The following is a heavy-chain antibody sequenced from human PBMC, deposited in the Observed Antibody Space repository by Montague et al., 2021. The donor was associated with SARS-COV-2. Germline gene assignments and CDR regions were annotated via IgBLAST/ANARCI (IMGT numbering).Heavy chain of an antibody. Sequence: PALVIPTQTLTLTCTLSGLSVTTSGMCVGWIRQPPGKALEWLALIDWDNDEYYRPSLKTRLTISKDTSKNQVVLTMTNMDPADTATYYCVRISPPSHLGGGPDGYFDIWGRGTLVTVSS. CDR3: VRISPPSHLGGGPDGYFDI. D-gene: IGHD3-16*01. CDR1: GLSVTTSGMC. J-gene: IGHJ2*01. V-gene: IGHV2-70*01. CDR2: IDWDNDE.